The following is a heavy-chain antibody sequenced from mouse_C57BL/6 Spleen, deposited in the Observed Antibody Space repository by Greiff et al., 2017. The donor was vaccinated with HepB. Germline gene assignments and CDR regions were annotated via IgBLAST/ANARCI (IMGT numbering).Heavy chain of an antibody. CDR1: GYTFTSYW. V-gene: IGHV1-53*01. CDR2: INPSNGGT. D-gene: IGHD2-1*01. J-gene: IGHJ2*01. CDR3: ARSVIYYVNVYYFDY. Sequence: VQLQQPGTELVKPGASVKLSCKASGYTFTSYWMHWVKQRPGQGLEWIGNINPSNGGTNYNEKFKSKATLTVDKSSSTAYMQLSSLTSEDSAVYYCARSVIYYVNVYYFDYWGQGTTLTVSS.